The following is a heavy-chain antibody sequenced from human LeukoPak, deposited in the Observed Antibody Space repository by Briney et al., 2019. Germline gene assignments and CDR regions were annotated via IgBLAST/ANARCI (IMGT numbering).Heavy chain of an antibody. J-gene: IGHJ4*02. CDR3: ARDHGYDLWSGYLD. V-gene: IGHV3-23*01. Sequence: GGSLRLSCAASGFTFSSYAMSWVRQAPGKGLEWVSAISGSGGSTYYADSVKGRFTISRDNSKNTLYLQMNSLRAEDTAVYYCARDHGYDLWSGYLDWGQGALVTVSS. CDR2: ISGSGGST. D-gene: IGHD3-3*01. CDR1: GFTFSSYA.